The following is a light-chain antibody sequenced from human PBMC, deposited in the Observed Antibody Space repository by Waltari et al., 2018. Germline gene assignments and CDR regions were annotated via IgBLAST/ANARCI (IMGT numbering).Light chain of an antibody. CDR2: DVS. Sequence: QSALTQPASVSGSPGQSITISCTGTSSDVGSYNYVSWYQQHPGKAPKLLIYDVSYLPSGVSNRLSGSKSGNTASLTISGLQAEDEADYYCSSYITTNTLELFGGGTSLTVL. CDR1: SSDVGSYNY. V-gene: IGLV2-14*03. J-gene: IGLJ2*01. CDR3: SSYITTNTLEL.